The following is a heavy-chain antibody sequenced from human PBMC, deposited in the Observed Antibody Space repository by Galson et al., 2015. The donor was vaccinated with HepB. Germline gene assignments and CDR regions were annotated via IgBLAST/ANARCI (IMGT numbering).Heavy chain of an antibody. CDR1: GFFFGSYA. D-gene: IGHD1-26*01. CDR3: ASHPTGSYYGAFLDY. J-gene: IGHJ4*02. CDR2: TWYDDGTNK. Sequence: SLRLSCAASGFFFGSYALHWVRQTPGQGLEWVAVTWYDDGTNKHYADSVKGRFTISRDNSTNILYLKMNSLTVEDTAVYYCASHPTGSYYGAFLDYWGQGTLVTVSS. V-gene: IGHV3-33*01.